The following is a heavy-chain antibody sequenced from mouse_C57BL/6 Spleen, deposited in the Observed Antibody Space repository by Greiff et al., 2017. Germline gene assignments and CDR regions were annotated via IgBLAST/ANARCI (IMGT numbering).Heavy chain of an antibody. CDR1: GYTFTSYW. CDR3: ARSGTFYWYFDG. CDR2: IHPNSGST. D-gene: IGHD3-1*01. Sequence: VQLQQPGAELVKPGASVKLSCKASGYTFTSYWMHWVKQRPGQGLEWIGMIHPNSGSTNYNEKFKSKATLTVDKSSSTSYMQLSSLTSEDSAVYYCARSGTFYWYFDGWGAGATVTVSS. J-gene: IGHJ1*01. V-gene: IGHV1-64*01.